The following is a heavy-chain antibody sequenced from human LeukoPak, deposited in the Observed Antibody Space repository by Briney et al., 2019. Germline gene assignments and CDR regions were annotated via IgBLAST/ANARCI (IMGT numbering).Heavy chain of an antibody. D-gene: IGHD3-22*01. CDR3: ARNGPHYYDNSGYLDS. Sequence: SETLSLTCTVSGGSISSYYWSWIRQPPGKGLEWIGDNDYTGGANYNPSLKSRVTILVDTSKNQFSLKLISVTAADTAVYFCARNGPHYYDNSGYLDSWGQGALVTVSS. CDR2: NDYTGGA. V-gene: IGHV4-59*13. CDR1: GGSISSYY. J-gene: IGHJ4*02.